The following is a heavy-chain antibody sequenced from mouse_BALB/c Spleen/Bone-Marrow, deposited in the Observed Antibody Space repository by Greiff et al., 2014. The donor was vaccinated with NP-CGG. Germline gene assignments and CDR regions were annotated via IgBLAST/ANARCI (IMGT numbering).Heavy chain of an antibody. Sequence: EVQLQQSGPELVKPGASVKISCKASGYTFTDYTIQWVRQSHGKSLEWIGSINPNNGGATCNQKFKGMATLTIHKSSSTTYMELRSLTSVDSAVYYCARGRWYYWGQGTTLTVSS. CDR2: INPNNGGA. CDR1: GYTFTDYT. D-gene: IGHD2-3*01. V-gene: IGHV1-22*01. J-gene: IGHJ2*01. CDR3: ARGRWYY.